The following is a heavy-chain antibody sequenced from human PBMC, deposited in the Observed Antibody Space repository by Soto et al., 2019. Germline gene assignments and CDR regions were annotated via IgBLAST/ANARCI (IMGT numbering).Heavy chain of an antibody. CDR3: AHRLYLRFPAGFNAYDI. J-gene: IGHJ3*02. V-gene: IGHV2-5*02. D-gene: IGHD3-10*02. CDR1: GFSLSTSGVG. CDR2: IHRDDEK. Sequence: QITLKESGPTLVKPTQTLTLTCTFSGFSLSTSGVGVGWIRQPPGKALEWLALIHRDDEKRYSPSLKSRLTITEDTSKSQVVLVMTNIDPVDTATYYCAHRLYLRFPAGFNAYDIWGQGTMVTVSS.